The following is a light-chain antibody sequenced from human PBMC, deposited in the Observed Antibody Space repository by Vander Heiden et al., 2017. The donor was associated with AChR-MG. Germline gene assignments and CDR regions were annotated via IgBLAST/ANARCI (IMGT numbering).Light chain of an antibody. V-gene: IGLV3-21*02. J-gene: IGLJ3*02. CDR2: DDG. Sequence: SYVLTQPPSVSVAPGQTATISCGGNNIASKSVHWYQEKPGQAPVLVVYDDGDRPSGIPERFSGSNSGNTATLAISRVEAGDEAEYYCQVWDNSRDHPVFGGGTKLTVL. CDR1: NIASKS. CDR3: QVWDNSRDHPV.